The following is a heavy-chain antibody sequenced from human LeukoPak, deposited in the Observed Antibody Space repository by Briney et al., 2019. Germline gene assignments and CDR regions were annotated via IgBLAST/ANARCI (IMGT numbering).Heavy chain of an antibody. V-gene: IGHV1-18*01. J-gene: IGHJ5*02. CDR3: ARITYDFWSGYYMPDDP. CDR1: GYTFTNYG. Sequence: ASVKVSCKASGYTFTNYGISWVRQPPGQGLEWMCWISIYNGNTDYAQKLRGRVTMTTDTSTSTAYMELRSLRSDDTAVYYCARITYDFWSGYYMPDDPWGQGTLVTVSS. CDR2: ISIYNGNT. D-gene: IGHD3-3*01.